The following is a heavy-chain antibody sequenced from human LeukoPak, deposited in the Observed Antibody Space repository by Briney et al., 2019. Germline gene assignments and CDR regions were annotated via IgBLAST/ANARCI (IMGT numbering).Heavy chain of an antibody. Sequence: PGGSLRLSCAASGFTFSSYAMHWVRQAPGKGLEWAAVISYDGSNKYYADSVKGRFTISRDNSKNTLYLQMNSLRAEDTAVYYCAREARAYCGGDCYSFAYWGQGTLVTVSS. CDR3: AREARAYCGGDCYSFAY. D-gene: IGHD2-21*02. V-gene: IGHV3-30*04. CDR2: ISYDGSNK. J-gene: IGHJ4*02. CDR1: GFTFSSYA.